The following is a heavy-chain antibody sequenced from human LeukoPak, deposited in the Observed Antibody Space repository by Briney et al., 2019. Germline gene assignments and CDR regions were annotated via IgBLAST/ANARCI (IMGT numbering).Heavy chain of an antibody. CDR2: IYENGGTT. J-gene: IGHJ4*02. Sequence: PGGSLRLSCVGSGFTFRSHAMSWVRQAPEKGLEFVSGIYENGGTTYYADSVKGRFSISRDNSKNTLYLQMNSLRAEDTAVYYCAKASSGWPFDYWGQGTLVTVSS. CDR3: AKASSGWPFDY. D-gene: IGHD6-19*01. CDR1: GFTFRSHA. V-gene: IGHV3-23*01.